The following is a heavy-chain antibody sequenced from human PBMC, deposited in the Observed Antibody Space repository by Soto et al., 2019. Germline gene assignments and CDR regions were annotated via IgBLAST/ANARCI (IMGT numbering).Heavy chain of an antibody. D-gene: IGHD3-22*01. CDR2: ISYDGSNK. V-gene: IGHV3-30-3*01. Sequence: GGSLRLSCAASGFTFSSYAMSWVRQAPGKGLEWVAVISYDGSNKYYADSVKGRFTISRDNSKNTLYLQMNSLRAEDTAVYYCASPYYYDSSGYYHPSDYWGQGTLVTVSS. J-gene: IGHJ4*02. CDR3: ASPYYYDSSGYYHPSDY. CDR1: GFTFSSYA.